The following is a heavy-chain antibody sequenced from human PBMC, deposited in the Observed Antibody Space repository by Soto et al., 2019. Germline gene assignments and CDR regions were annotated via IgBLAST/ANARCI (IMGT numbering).Heavy chain of an antibody. CDR1: GGSISSGGYY. J-gene: IGHJ6*03. D-gene: IGHD4-17*01. CDR2: IYYSGST. V-gene: IGHV4-61*08. CDR3: ARLGTRGLRSSYYYHYMDV. Sequence: PSETLSLTCTVSGGSISSGGYYWSWIRQHPGKGLEWIGYIYYSGSTNYNPSLKSRVTISVDTSKNQFSLKLSSVTAADTAVYYCARLGTRGLRSSYYYHYMDVWGKGTTVTVSS.